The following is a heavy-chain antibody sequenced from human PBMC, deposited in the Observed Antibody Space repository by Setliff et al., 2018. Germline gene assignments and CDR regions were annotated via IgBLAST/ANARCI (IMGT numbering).Heavy chain of an antibody. V-gene: IGHV1-69*13. CDR1: GGTFSSYA. D-gene: IGHD1-1*01. Sequence: SVKVSCKASGGTFSSYAISWVRQAPGQGLEWMGGIIPIFGTANYAQKFQGRVTITADESTSTAYMELSSLRSEDTAVYYCARVYNPLYHNCFDPWGQGTLVTVSA. CDR2: IIPIFGTA. J-gene: IGHJ5*02. CDR3: ARVYNPLYHNCFDP.